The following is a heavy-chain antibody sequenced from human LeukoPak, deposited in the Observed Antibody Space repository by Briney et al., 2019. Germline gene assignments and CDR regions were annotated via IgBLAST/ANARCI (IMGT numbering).Heavy chain of an antibody. CDR2: VSSGSSYI. CDR3: AREPSESSAWYDL. D-gene: IGHD6-19*01. CDR1: GFTFNTYS. J-gene: IGHJ5*02. V-gene: IGHV3-21*01. Sequence: GGSLRLSCAASGFTFNTYSMNWVRQAPGKGLEWVSSVSSGSSYIYYADSVKGRFTISRDNARNSLYLQMNSLRAEDTAVYYCAREPSESSAWYDLWGQGTLVTVSS.